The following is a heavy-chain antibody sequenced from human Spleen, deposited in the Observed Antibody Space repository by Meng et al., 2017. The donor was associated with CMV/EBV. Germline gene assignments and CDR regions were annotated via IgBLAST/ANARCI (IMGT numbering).Heavy chain of an antibody. D-gene: IGHD6-6*01. Sequence: FTFDDYGMSWVRQAPGKGLEWVSGINWNGGSTGYADSVKGRFTISRDNAKNSLYLQMNSLRAEDTALYYCARAVARARIYSSSSVPDYWGQGTLVTVSS. CDR1: FTFDDYG. J-gene: IGHJ4*02. CDR3: ARAVARARIYSSSSVPDY. V-gene: IGHV3-20*03. CDR2: INWNGGST.